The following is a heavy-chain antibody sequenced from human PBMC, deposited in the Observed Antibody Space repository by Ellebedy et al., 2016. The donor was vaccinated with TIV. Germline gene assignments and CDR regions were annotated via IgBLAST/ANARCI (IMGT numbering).Heavy chain of an antibody. Sequence: MPSETLSLTCAVSGVSISSSNWWSWVRQPPGKGLEWIGEIYHSGSTNYNPSLKSRVTISVDKSKNQFSLKLSSVTAADTAVYYCAREPYSSSLGHFDYWGQGTLVTVSS. V-gene: IGHV4-4*02. D-gene: IGHD6-13*01. CDR2: IYHSGST. J-gene: IGHJ4*02. CDR3: AREPYSSSLGHFDY. CDR1: GVSISSSNW.